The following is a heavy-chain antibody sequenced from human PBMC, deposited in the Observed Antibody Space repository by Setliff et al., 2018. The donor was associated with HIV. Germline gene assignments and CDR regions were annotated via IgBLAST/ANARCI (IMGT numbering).Heavy chain of an antibody. V-gene: IGHV3-23*01. J-gene: IGHJ6*03. D-gene: IGHD6-13*01. CDR2: ISGGGGGT. CDR1: GVSFNNYA. CDR3: ARDRGLGSSSPGRYYYVDV. Sequence: GGSLRLSCAASGVSFNNYAMSWVRQAPGKGLEWVSAISGGGGGTNYADSVRGRFTISRDNSNNTMYLQVDSLTAEDTAVYYCARDRGLGSSSPGRYYYVDVWGKGTTVTVSS.